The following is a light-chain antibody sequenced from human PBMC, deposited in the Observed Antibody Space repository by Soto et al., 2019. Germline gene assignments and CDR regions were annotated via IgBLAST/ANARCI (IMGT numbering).Light chain of an antibody. CDR2: SAS. CDR3: QKYDSAPFFT. CDR1: QGISKY. V-gene: IGKV1-27*01. J-gene: IGKJ3*01. Sequence: DIPLTQTPPSLSASVGDRVTITCRASQGISKYLVWYQLKPGKVPRLLIYSASTLQSGVPSRFGGGGSGTDFSLTISSLQPEDVATCYCQKYDSAPFFTFGPGTRVDVK.